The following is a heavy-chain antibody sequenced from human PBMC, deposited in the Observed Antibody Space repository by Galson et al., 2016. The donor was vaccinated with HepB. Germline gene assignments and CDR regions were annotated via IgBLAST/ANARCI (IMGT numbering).Heavy chain of an antibody. D-gene: IGHD3-16*02. CDR2: ISFDGSNN. CDR1: GFTFSSYA. Sequence: SLRLSCAASGFTFSSYAVHWVRQAPGKGLEWVAVISFDGSNNFYADSVKGRFTISRDNSKNTLYLQMNSLRAEDTAVYYCARDDDYVWGTYRYTRTVPQYYFDYWGQGTLVTVSS. J-gene: IGHJ4*02. V-gene: IGHV3-30-3*01. CDR3: ARDDDYVWGTYRYTRTVPQYYFDY.